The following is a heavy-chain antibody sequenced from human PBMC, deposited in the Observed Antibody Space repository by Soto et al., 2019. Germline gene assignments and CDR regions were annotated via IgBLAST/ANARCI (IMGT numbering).Heavy chain of an antibody. CDR3: ARRGLWLRHFDY. D-gene: IGHD5-12*01. V-gene: IGHV4-39*01. CDR1: GGSISSSSYY. Sequence: SETLSLTCTVSGGSISSSSYYWGWIRQPPGKGLEWIGSIYYSGSTYYNPSLKSRVTISVDTSKNQFSLKLSSVTAADTAVYYCARRGLWLRHFDYWGQGTLVTVSS. J-gene: IGHJ4*02. CDR2: IYYSGST.